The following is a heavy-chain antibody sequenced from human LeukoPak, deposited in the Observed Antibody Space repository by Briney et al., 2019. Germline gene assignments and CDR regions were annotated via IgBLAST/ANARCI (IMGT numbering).Heavy chain of an antibody. CDR1: VGSVSSGSHF. CDR2: IYYTGST. V-gene: IGHV4-61*01. CDR3: AKLQGAAASSDWFDP. D-gene: IGHD6-13*01. Sequence: SETLSLTCTVSVGSVSSGSHFWSWIRQPPGKGLEWIGYIYYTGSTNYNPSLKSGLPISIDTSKNQFSLKLTSVTTADTAVYYCAKLQGAAASSDWFDPWGREPWSPSPQ. J-gene: IGHJ5*02.